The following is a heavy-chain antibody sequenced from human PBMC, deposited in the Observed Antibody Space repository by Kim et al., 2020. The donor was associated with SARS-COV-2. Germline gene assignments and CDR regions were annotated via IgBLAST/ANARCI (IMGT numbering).Heavy chain of an antibody. CDR2: INHSGST. CDR3: ARWGCSGGSCYYFDY. V-gene: IGHV4-34*01. CDR1: GGSFSGYY. Sequence: SETLSLTCAVYGGSFSGYYWSWIRQPPGKGLEWIGEINHSGSTNYNPSLKSRVTISVDTSKNQFSLKLSSVTAADTAVYYCARWGCSGGSCYYFDYWGQGTLVTVSS. D-gene: IGHD2-15*01. J-gene: IGHJ4*02.